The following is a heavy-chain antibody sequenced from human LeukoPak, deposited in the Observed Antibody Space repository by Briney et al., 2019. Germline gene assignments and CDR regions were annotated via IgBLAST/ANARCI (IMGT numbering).Heavy chain of an antibody. CDR1: GYTFTSYG. Sequence: ASVKVSCKASGYTFTSYGISWVRQAPGQGLEWMGWISAYNGNTNHAQKLQGRVTMTTDTSTSTAYMELRSLRSDDTAVYYCARVPMTLYRAAVAGTPNFDYWGQGTLVTVSS. J-gene: IGHJ4*02. D-gene: IGHD6-19*01. V-gene: IGHV1-18*01. CDR2: ISAYNGNT. CDR3: ARVPMTLYRAAVAGTPNFDY.